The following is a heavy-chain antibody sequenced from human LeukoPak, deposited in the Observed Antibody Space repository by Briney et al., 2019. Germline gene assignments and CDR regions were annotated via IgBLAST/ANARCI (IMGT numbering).Heavy chain of an antibody. Sequence: PGGSLRLSCAASGCTFDDYAMHWVRQAPGKGLEWVSGISWNSGSIGYADSVKGRFTISRDNAKNSLYLQMNSLRAEDTALYFCARDWAGGPHDYWGQGTLVTVSS. J-gene: IGHJ4*02. D-gene: IGHD3-10*01. CDR2: ISWNSGSI. CDR3: ARDWAGGPHDY. V-gene: IGHV3-9*01. CDR1: GCTFDDYA.